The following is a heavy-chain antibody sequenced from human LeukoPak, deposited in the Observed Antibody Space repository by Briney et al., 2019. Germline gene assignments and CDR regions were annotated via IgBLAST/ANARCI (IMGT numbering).Heavy chain of an antibody. D-gene: IGHD1/OR15-1a*01. CDR1: GFTFSSYG. CDR2: ISYDGSNK. Sequence: GGSLRLSCAASGFTFSSYGMHWVRQATGKGLEWVAVISYDGSNKYYADSVKGRFTISRDNSKNTLYLQMNSLRAEDTAVYYCAKDRRRTFDYWGQGTLVTVSS. CDR3: AKDRRRTFDY. V-gene: IGHV3-30*18. J-gene: IGHJ4*02.